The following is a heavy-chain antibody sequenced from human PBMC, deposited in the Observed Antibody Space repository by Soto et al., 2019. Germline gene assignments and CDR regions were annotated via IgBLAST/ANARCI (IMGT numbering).Heavy chain of an antibody. D-gene: IGHD5-18*01. CDR3: ARDIHPDTAMDKGYFDY. CDR1: GFTFSSYS. J-gene: IGHJ4*02. Sequence: GGSLRLSCAASGFTFSSYSMNWVRQAPGKGLEWVSSISSSSSYIYYADSVKGRFTISRDNAKNSLYLQMNSLRAEDTAVYYCARDIHPDTAMDKGYFDYWGQGTLVTVSS. CDR2: ISSSSSYI. V-gene: IGHV3-21*01.